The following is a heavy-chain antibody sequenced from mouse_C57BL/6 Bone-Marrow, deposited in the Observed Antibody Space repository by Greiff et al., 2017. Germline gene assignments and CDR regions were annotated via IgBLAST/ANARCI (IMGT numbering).Heavy chain of an antibody. CDR3: TGHGGFDY. Sequence: EVKVEESGGGLVQPGGSMKLSCVASGFTFSNYWMNWVRQSPEKGLEWVAQIRLKSDNYATHYAESVKGRFTISRDDSKSSVYLQMNNLRAEDTGIYYCTGHGGFDYWGQGTTLTVSS. CDR2: IRLKSDNYAT. CDR1: GFTFSNYW. J-gene: IGHJ2*01. V-gene: IGHV6-3*01.